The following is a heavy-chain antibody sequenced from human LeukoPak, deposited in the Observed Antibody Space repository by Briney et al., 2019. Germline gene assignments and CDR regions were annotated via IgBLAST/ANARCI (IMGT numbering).Heavy chain of an antibody. CDR3: ARETSSEIIGGMDV. D-gene: IGHD3-22*01. CDR2: IQTDGNPK. J-gene: IGHJ6*02. CDR1: GFIFSNSG. Sequence: QPGRSLRLSCAASGFIFSNSGMHWVRQAPGKGLEWVAFIQTDGNPKYYADSVRGRFTISRDNLKKTCYLQMDSLRVEDTAVYYCARETSSEIIGGMDVRGQGTTVTVTS. V-gene: IGHV3-33*01.